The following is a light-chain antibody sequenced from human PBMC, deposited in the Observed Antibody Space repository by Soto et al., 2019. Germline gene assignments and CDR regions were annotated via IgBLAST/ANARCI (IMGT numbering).Light chain of an antibody. V-gene: IGKV1-5*01. CDR2: DAS. CDR3: QQYNSYRT. J-gene: IGKJ1*01. CDR1: QSISKW. Sequence: IQMTHSHSTLSASVGDRVTITSRASQSISKWSALSQQKPGKAPKLLIYDASTLESGVPSRFSGSASGTEFTLTISSLQPDDFATYYCQQYNSYRTFGQGTKVDI.